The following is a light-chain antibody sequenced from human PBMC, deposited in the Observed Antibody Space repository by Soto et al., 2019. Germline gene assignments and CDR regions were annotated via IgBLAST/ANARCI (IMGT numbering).Light chain of an antibody. CDR3: QSYDSSLSEWV. Sequence: QSVLTQPPSVSGAPGQRVTISCTGSSSNIGAGYDVHWYQQLPGTAPKLLIYGNSNRPSGVPDRFSGSKSGTSASLAITGLQAEEEADYYCQSYDSSLSEWVFGGGTKLTVL. V-gene: IGLV1-40*01. CDR1: SSNIGAGYD. CDR2: GNS. J-gene: IGLJ3*02.